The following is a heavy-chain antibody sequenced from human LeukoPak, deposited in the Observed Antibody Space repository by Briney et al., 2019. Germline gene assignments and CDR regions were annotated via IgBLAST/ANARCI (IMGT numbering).Heavy chain of an antibody. CDR1: GFTFSTHW. D-gene: IGHD3-3*01. J-gene: IGHJ4*02. Sequence: GGSLRLACVASGFTFSTHWASWVSQVQGKGLEWVANIKEDESEKYYVDSVQGRFTISRDNAKKSLYLQMNSLRAEDSAVYYCASGYLDDFWSGHFWGEGTQVAVSS. V-gene: IGHV3-7*01. CDR2: IKEDESEK. CDR3: ASGYLDDFWSGHF.